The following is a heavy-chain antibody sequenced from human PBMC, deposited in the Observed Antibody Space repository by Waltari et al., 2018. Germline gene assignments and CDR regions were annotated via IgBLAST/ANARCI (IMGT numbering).Heavy chain of an antibody. CDR2: MTPSGGST. J-gene: IGHJ4*02. CDR3: ARSPDIVVVPAAEAGKFDY. CDR1: GYTFTSYY. V-gene: IGHV1-46*01. Sequence: QVQLVQSGAEVTKPGASVTVSCKASGYTFTSYYMHWVRQAPGQGLGWSGMMTPSGGSTIDTQKFQGRVTMTRDTSTSTVYMELSSLRSEDTAVYYCARSPDIVVVPAAEAGKFDYWGQGTLVTVSS. D-gene: IGHD2-2*01.